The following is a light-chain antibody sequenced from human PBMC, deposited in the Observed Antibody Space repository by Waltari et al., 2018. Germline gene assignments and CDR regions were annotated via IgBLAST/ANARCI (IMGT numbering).Light chain of an antibody. CDR3: CSYAGSYTYVV. J-gene: IGLJ2*01. CDR1: SSDVGGYNS. V-gene: IGLV2-11*01. Sequence: QSALTQPRSVSGSPGQSVTISCTGTSSDVGGYNSVSGYQQHPGKAPKLMIYDVSKRPSGVPDRFSGSKSGNTASLTISGLQAEDEADYYCCSYAGSYTYVVFGGGTKLTVL. CDR2: DVS.